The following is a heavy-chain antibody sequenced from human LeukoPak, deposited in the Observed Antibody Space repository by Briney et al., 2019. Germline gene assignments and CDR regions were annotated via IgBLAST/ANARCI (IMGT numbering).Heavy chain of an antibody. Sequence: GGSLRLSCAASGFTFSSYSMNWVRQAPGKGLEWVSSISNSGSSIYYADSVKGRFTISRDNAKNSLYLQMNSLRAEDTAVYYCARTAGAADLDYWGQGTLVTVSS. CDR1: GFTFSSYS. CDR2: ISNSGSSI. CDR3: ARTAGAADLDY. J-gene: IGHJ4*02. V-gene: IGHV3-21*04. D-gene: IGHD6-13*01.